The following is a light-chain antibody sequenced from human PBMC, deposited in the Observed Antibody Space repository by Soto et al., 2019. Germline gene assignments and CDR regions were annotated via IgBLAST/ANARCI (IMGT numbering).Light chain of an antibody. CDR3: CSYAGSSTYVV. J-gene: IGLJ2*01. CDR1: SSDVGSYKY. Sequence: QSVLTQPASVSGSPGQSITISCTGTSSDVGSYKYVSWYQQHPGKAPKLIIYEGSKRPSGVSNRFSASKSGNTASLTISGLQAEDEADYHCCSYAGSSTYVVFGGGTQLTVL. V-gene: IGLV2-23*01. CDR2: EGS.